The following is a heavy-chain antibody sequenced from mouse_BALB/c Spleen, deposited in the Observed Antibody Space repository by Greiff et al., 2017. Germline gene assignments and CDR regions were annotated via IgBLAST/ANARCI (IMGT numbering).Heavy chain of an antibody. Sequence: QVQLQQSGAELARPGASVKLSCNASGYTFTSYWMQWVKQRPGQGLEWIGAIYPGDGDTRYTQKFKGKATLTADKSSSTAYMQLSSLASEDSAVYYCARTEGYYFDYWGQGTTLTVSS. CDR2: IYPGDGDT. CDR1: GYTFTSYW. CDR3: ARTEGYYFDY. D-gene: IGHD3-3*01. J-gene: IGHJ2*01. V-gene: IGHV1-87*01.